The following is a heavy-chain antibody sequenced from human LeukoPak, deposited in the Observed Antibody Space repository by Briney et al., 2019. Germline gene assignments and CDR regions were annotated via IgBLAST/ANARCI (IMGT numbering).Heavy chain of an antibody. D-gene: IGHD3-10*01. V-gene: IGHV3-48*04. CDR1: GFTVCSNY. Sequence: PGGSLRLSCAASGFTVCSNYMSWVRQAPGRGLEWLSYISSGSSTIYYADSVKGRFTISRDNSKNTLYLQMSSLRAEDTAVYYCAKSGGVSSSSGSYSFDYWGQGTLVTVSS. J-gene: IGHJ4*02. CDR2: ISSGSSTI. CDR3: AKSGGVSSSSGSYSFDY.